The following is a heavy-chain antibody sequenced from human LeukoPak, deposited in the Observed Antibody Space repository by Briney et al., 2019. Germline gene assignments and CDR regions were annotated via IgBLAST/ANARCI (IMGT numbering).Heavy chain of an antibody. J-gene: IGHJ4*02. CDR3: VVPAAMHPFDY. V-gene: IGHV3-66*01. D-gene: IGHD2-2*01. Sequence: GGSLRLSCAASGFTVSSNYMSWVRQAPGKGLEWVPVIYSGGSTYYADSVKGRFTISRDNSKNTLYLQMNSLRAEDTAVYYCVVPAAMHPFDYWGQGTLVTVSS. CDR2: IYSGGST. CDR1: GFTVSSNY.